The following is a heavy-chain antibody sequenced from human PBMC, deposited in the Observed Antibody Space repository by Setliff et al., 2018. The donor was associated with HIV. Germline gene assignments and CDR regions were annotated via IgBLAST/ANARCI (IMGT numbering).Heavy chain of an antibody. V-gene: IGHV1-69*05. D-gene: IGHD3-10*01. J-gene: IGHJ4*02. CDR3: ASSSPTTYYYGSGSPPLDY. CDR2: IIPIFGTA. CDR1: GGTFSSYA. Sequence: GASVKVSCKASGGTFSSYAISWVRQAPGQGLEWMGGIIPIFGTANYAQKFQGRVTITTDTSTNTAYMELRSLRSDDTAVYYCASSSPTTYYYGSGSPPLDYWGQGTLVTVSS.